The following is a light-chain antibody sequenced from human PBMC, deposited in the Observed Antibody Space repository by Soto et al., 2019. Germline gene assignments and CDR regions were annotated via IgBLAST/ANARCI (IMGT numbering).Light chain of an antibody. J-gene: IGLJ1*01. CDR3: SSFTSSSTPV. Sequence: QSALTQPASVSGSPGQSITISCTGTSSDVGGYNYVSWYQQHPGKAPKLMIYDVSNRPSGVSNRFSGSKSGNTASLTISGLQPEYEADYYCSSFTSSSTPVFGTGTKLTVL. CDR2: DVS. CDR1: SSDVGGYNY. V-gene: IGLV2-14*01.